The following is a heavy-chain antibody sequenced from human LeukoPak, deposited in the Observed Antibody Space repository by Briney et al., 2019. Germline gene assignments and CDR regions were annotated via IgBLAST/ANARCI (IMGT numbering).Heavy chain of an antibody. CDR2: IYSGGST. D-gene: IGHD6-13*01. J-gene: IGHJ4*02. V-gene: IGHV3-53*01. CDR1: GFTVSSNY. CDR3: AKGKELVRTGFDY. Sequence: GGSLRLSCAASGFTVSSNYMSWVRQAPGKGLEWVSVIYSGGSTYYADSVTGRFTISRDNSKNTLYLQMNSLRAEDTAVYYCAKGKELVRTGFDYWGQGTLVTVSS.